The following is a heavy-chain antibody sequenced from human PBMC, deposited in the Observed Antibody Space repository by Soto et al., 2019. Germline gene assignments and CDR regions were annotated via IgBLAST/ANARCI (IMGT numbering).Heavy chain of an antibody. J-gene: IGHJ6*03. CDR3: AKDSRYSGYDFYYYYMDV. D-gene: IGHD5-12*01. V-gene: IGHV3-23*01. Sequence: GGSLRLSCAASGFTFSSYAMSWVRQAPGKGLEWVSAISGSGGSTYYADSVKGRFTISRDNSKNTLYLQMNSLRAEDTAVYYCAKDSRYSGYDFYYYYMDVWGKGTTVTVSS. CDR2: ISGSGGST. CDR1: GFTFSSYA.